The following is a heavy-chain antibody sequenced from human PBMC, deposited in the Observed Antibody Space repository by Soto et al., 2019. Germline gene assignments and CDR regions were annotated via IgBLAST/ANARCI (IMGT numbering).Heavy chain of an antibody. CDR2: IRSKANSYAT. D-gene: IGHD3-10*01. CDR1: GFTFSGSA. J-gene: IGHJ6*02. Sequence: EVQLVESGGGLVQPGGSLKLSCAASGFTFSGSAMHWVRQASGKGLEWVGRIRSKANSYATAYAASVKGRFTISRDDSKNTAYLQMTRLKTEDTAVYYCTRSPCYGSGSYRSDGMDVWGQGTTVTVSS. CDR3: TRSPCYGSGSYRSDGMDV. V-gene: IGHV3-73*02.